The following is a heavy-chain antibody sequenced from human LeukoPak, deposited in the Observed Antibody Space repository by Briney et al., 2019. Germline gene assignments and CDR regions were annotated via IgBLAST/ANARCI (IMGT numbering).Heavy chain of an antibody. D-gene: IGHD2/OR15-2a*01. Sequence: GGSLRLSCAASGFTFSSYEMNWVRQAPGKGLEWVSYISRSGTTIYYADSVKGRFTISRDNAKNSLYLQVNSLRAEDTAVYYCARPPSISNPYFGMDVWGQGTTVTVSS. CDR2: ISRSGTTI. J-gene: IGHJ6*02. CDR1: GFTFSSYE. CDR3: ARPPSISNPYFGMDV. V-gene: IGHV3-48*03.